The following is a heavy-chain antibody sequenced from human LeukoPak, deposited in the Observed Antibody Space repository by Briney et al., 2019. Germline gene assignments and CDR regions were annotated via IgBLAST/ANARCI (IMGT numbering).Heavy chain of an antibody. Sequence: PGRSLRLSCAASGFTFDDYAMHWVRQAPGKGLEWVSGISWNSGSIGYADSVKGRFTTSRDNAKNSLYLQMNSPRAEDMALYYCAKGTHDYGGNSEYYFDYWGQGTLVTVSS. J-gene: IGHJ4*02. CDR1: GFTFDDYA. CDR3: AKGTHDYGGNSEYYFDY. D-gene: IGHD4-23*01. V-gene: IGHV3-9*03. CDR2: ISWNSGSI.